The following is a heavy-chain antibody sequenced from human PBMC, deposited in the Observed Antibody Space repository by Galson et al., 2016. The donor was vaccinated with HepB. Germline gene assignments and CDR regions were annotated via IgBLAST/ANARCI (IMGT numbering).Heavy chain of an antibody. CDR2: IWSDGTYK. D-gene: IGHD1/OR15-1a*01. CDR1: GFTFSNSA. V-gene: IGHV3-33*01. J-gene: IGHJ6*02. Sequence: SLRLSCAASGFTFSNSAMHWVRQAPGKGLEWVALIWSDGTYKYYADSVKGRFTISRDNSKNTLSLQMISLSAEDTAMYYCVRDKLGNNAMDVWGQGTTVTVSS. CDR3: VRDKLGNNAMDV.